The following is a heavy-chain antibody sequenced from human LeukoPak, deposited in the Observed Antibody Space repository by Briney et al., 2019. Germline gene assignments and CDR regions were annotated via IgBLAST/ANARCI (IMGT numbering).Heavy chain of an antibody. J-gene: IGHJ5*02. CDR2: IYYSGST. D-gene: IGHD4-17*01. V-gene: IGHV4-59*01. CDR1: GGSISSYY. Sequence: SETLSLTCTVSGGSISSYYWSWIQQPPGKGLEWIGYIYYSGSTNYNPSLKSRVTISVDTSKNQFSLKLSSVTAADTAVYYCARVGDYGGDNWFDPWGQGTLVTVSS. CDR3: ARVGDYGGDNWFDP.